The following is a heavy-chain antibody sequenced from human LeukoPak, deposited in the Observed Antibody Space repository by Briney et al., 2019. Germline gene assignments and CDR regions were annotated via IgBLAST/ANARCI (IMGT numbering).Heavy chain of an antibody. CDR3: AKDRCSNGVGCYYYYMDV. J-gene: IGHJ6*03. CDR1: GFTVSSNY. CDR2: IYSSRST. V-gene: IGHV3-66*01. D-gene: IGHD2-8*01. Sequence: GSLRLSCAASGFTVSSNYMSWVRQAPGKGLEWVSVIYSSRSTSYADSVKGRFTISRDSSKNILYLQMNSLRAEDTAVYYCAKDRCSNGVGCYYYYMDVWGKGTTVTISS.